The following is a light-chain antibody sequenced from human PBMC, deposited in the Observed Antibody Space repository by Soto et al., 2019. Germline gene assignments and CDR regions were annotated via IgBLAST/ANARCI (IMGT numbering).Light chain of an antibody. CDR1: TFNFGSNY. Sequence: SVLPQPPSASGTLGQGATISCSGSTFNFGSNYVYWYQQLPGTAPKLLIYRNNQRPSGVPDRFSGSKSGTSPSLAISVLRSDDEADYFCATWDDSLNGFYGFGTGAKVTGL. CDR2: RNN. CDR3: ATWDDSLNGFYG. J-gene: IGLJ1*01. V-gene: IGLV1-47*01.